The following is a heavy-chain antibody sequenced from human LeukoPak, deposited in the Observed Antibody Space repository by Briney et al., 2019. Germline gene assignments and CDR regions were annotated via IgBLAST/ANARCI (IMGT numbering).Heavy chain of an antibody. V-gene: IGHV4-59*01. CDR1: GGSISSYY. CDR2: IYYSGST. CDR3: ARGDYGDYLGGQNFDY. Sequence: SETLSLTCTVSGGSISSYYWSWIQQPPGKGLEWIGYIYYSGSTNYNPSLKSRVTISVDTSKNQFSLKLSSVTAADTAVYYCARGDYGDYLGGQNFDYWGQGTLVTVSS. D-gene: IGHD4-17*01. J-gene: IGHJ4*02.